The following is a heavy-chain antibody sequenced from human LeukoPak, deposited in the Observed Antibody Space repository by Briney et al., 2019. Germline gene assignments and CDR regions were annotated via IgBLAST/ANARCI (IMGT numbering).Heavy chain of an antibody. J-gene: IGHJ5*02. CDR1: GGTFSSYA. D-gene: IGHD1-20*01. CDR3: ARITGTTNWFDP. Sequence: WASVKVSCKASGGTFSSYAISWVRQAPGQGLEWMGWISAYNGNTNYAQKLQGRVTMTTDTSTSTAYMELRSLRSDDTAVYYCARITGTTNWFDPWGQGTLVTVSS. V-gene: IGHV1-18*01. CDR2: ISAYNGNT.